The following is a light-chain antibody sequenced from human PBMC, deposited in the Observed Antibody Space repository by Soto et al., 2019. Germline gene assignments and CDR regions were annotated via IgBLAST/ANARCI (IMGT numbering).Light chain of an antibody. CDR1: QSIITS. CDR2: DAS. V-gene: IGKV3-11*01. CDR3: QQSNSTPLT. J-gene: IGKJ4*01. Sequence: TQCRIKLTQSPGDRATLSCRASQSIITSLAWYQQKPGQAPKLLVYDASNLDTGVPTRFSGSGSGTDFTLTISNLQPEDFATYYCQQSNSTPLTFGGGTKVDIK.